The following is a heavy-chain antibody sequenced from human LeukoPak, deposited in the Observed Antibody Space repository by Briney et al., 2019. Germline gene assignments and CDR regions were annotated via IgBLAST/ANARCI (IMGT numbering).Heavy chain of an antibody. V-gene: IGHV1-69*02. CDR3: ARTTTVTREYFQR. CDR1: GGTFSSYT. J-gene: IGHJ1*01. CDR2: IIPILGIA. Sequence: SVKVSCKASGGTFSSYTISWVRQAPGQGLEWMGRIIPILGIANYAQKFQGRVTITADKSTSTAYMELSSLRSGDTAVYYCARTTTVTREYFQRWGQGTLVTVSS. D-gene: IGHD4-11*01.